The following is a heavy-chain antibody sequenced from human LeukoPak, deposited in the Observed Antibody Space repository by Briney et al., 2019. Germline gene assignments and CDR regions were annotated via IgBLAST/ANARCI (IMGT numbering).Heavy chain of an antibody. CDR2: IYYSGST. CDR1: GGSISSYY. D-gene: IGHD1-26*01. CDR3: ATGSHRIVSLDY. Sequence: SETLSLTCTVSGGSISSYYWSWIRQPPGKGLEWIGYIYYSGSTNYNPSLKSRVTISVDTSKNQFSLKLSSVTAADTAVYYCATGSHRIVSLDYWGQGTLVTVSS. V-gene: IGHV4-59*08. J-gene: IGHJ4*02.